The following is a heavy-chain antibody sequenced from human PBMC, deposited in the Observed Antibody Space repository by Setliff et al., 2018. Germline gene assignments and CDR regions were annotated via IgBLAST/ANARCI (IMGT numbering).Heavy chain of an antibody. J-gene: IGHJ4*02. CDR1: GFTFNKHW. D-gene: IGHD6-13*01. V-gene: IGHV3-7*03. CDR3: ARSTAAGIDY. Sequence: PGGSLRLSCTASGFTFNKHWMTWVRQAPGKGLEWVANIKQDGSEEYYVDSVRGRFTISRDNAKNSLYLQMNSLRAEDTAFYYCARSTAAGIDYWGQGTLVTVSS. CDR2: IKQDGSEE.